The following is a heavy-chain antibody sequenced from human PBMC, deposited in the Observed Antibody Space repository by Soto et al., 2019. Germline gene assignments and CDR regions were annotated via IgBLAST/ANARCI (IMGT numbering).Heavy chain of an antibody. CDR2: ISSGSSTI. D-gene: IGHD2-2*01. V-gene: IGHV3-48*01. CDR3: TRSAYMDV. CDR1: GFTFSSYS. J-gene: IGHJ6*03. Sequence: GGSLRLSCAASGFTFSSYSLNWVRQAPRKGLEWVSYISSGSSTIYYADSVKGRFTISRDNAKNSLYLQMNSLRAEDTAVYYATRSAYMDVWGKGTTVTVSS.